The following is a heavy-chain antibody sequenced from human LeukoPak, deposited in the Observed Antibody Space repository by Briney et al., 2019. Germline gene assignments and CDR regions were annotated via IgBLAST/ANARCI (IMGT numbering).Heavy chain of an antibody. D-gene: IGHD5-24*01. CDR1: GYTFINYD. CDR2: MNPHTANT. Sequence: GASMKVSCKASGYTFINYDINWVRQATGQGLEWMGWMNPHTANTGYAQKFQGRVTITWNTSISTVYMELSSLRSEDTAVYYCARASRSVEMATTYLDYWGQGTLVTVSS. J-gene: IGHJ4*02. V-gene: IGHV1-8*03. CDR3: ARASRSVEMATTYLDY.